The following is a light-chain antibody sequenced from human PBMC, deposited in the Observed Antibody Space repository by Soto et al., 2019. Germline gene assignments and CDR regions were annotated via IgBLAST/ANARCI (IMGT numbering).Light chain of an antibody. J-gene: IGLJ3*02. V-gene: IGLV1-40*01. CDR3: QSHDSSLNSWV. CDR2: GNT. CDR1: GSNIGAGYD. Sequence: QLVLTQPPSMSGAPGQRVTISCTGSGSNIGAGYDVHWYQLLPGTAPKLLIYGNTNRPSGVPDRFSGSKSGTSASLAITGLRAEDEADYYCQSHDSSLNSWVFGGGTKLTVL.